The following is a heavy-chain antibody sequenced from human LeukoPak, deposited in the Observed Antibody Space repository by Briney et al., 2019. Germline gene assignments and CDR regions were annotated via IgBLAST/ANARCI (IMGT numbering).Heavy chain of an antibody. D-gene: IGHD6-6*01. V-gene: IGHV2-5*02. CDR2: IYWDDDK. J-gene: IGHJ4*02. CDR1: GFSRSSSGVG. Sequence: SGPTLAHPTPALTLTCTFSGFSRSSSGVGVGRIRQPPVKALEWLALIYWDDDKRYSPSLKSRLTITKDTSKNQVVLTMTNMDPVDTATYYCARRPSASWYFDYWGQGTLVTVSS. CDR3: ARRPSASWYFDY.